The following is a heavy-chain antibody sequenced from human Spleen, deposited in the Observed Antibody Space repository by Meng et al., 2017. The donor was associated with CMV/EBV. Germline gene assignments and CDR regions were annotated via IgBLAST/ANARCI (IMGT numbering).Heavy chain of an antibody. J-gene: IGHJ4*02. CDR1: GFTFSSYA. V-gene: IGHV3-23*03. Sequence: SCAASGFTFSSYAMSWVRQAPGKGLEWVSVIYSGGSSTYYADSVKGRFTISRDNSKNTLYLQMNSLRAEDTAVYYCANFDFWSGSVDYWGQGTLVTVSS. D-gene: IGHD3-3*01. CDR2: IYSGGSST. CDR3: ANFDFWSGSVDY.